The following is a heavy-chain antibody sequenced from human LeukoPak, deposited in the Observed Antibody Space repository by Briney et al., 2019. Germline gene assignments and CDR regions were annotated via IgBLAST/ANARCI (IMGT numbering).Heavy chain of an antibody. Sequence: PGGSLRLSCAASGFTFAGHAMSWVRQAPGKGLEWVSSITYTGDNTFYPDSVKGRFTISRDNSKNTLFLQMNSLRADDTAMYFCAKRGVGATDYWGQGTRVTVSS. CDR2: ITYTGDNT. D-gene: IGHD1-26*01. CDR3: AKRGVGATDY. V-gene: IGHV3-23*01. J-gene: IGHJ4*02. CDR1: GFTFAGHA.